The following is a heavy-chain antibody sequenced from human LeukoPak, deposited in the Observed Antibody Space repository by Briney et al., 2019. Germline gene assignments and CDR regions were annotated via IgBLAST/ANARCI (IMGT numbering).Heavy chain of an antibody. V-gene: IGHV1-8*01. J-gene: IGHJ4*02. CDR2: MNPNSGNT. Sequence: GASVKVSCKASEYTFTNYDINWVRQATGQGLEWMGWMNPNSGNTGYAQKFQGRVTITRSTSISTAYMELSSLRSEDTAVYYCARGADFIDYWGQGTLVAVSS. CDR3: ARGADFIDY. D-gene: IGHD2/OR15-2a*01. CDR1: EYTFTNYD.